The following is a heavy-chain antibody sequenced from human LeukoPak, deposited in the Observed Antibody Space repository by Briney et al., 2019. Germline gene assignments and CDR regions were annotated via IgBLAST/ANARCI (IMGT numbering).Heavy chain of an antibody. CDR3: ARTRAFGAGPNDV. CDR1: GYTFTSFG. Sequence: GASVKVSCKASGYTFTSFGFTWVRQAPGQGLEWMGGIIPIFGTANYAQKFQGRVTITTDESTSTAYMELSSLRSEDTAVYYCARTRAFGAGPNDVWGKGTTVTVSS. D-gene: IGHD3-16*01. J-gene: IGHJ6*04. V-gene: IGHV1-69*05. CDR2: IIPIFGTA.